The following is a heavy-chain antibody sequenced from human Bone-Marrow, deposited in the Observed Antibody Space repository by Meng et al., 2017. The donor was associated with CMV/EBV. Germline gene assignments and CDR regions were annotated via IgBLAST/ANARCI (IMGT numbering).Heavy chain of an antibody. CDR1: DGSFSGYY. Sequence: SETLSLTCAMYDGSFSGYYWTWIRQPPGKGLEWIGEINHGGSTNYNPSLKSRVTISVDTSKNQFSLKLSSVIAADTAVYYCARGYLMDPAMGPHFDHWGQGTLVTVSS. CDR2: INHGGST. V-gene: IGHV4-34*01. J-gene: IGHJ4*02. CDR3: ARGYLMDPAMGPHFDH. D-gene: IGHD5-18*01.